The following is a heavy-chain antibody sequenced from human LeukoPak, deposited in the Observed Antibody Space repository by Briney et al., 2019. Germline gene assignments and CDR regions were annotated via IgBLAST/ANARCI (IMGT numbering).Heavy chain of an antibody. CDR1: GGSISSYY. CDR3: ARQTPYMGSADPGDWFDP. CDR2: IYYSGST. D-gene: IGHD3-10*01. J-gene: IGHJ5*02. V-gene: IGHV4-59*08. Sequence: SETLSLTCTVSGGSISSYYWSWIRQPPGKGLEWIGYIYYSGSTNYNPSLKSRVTISVDTSKNQFSLKLSSVTAADTAVYYCARQTPYMGSADPGDWFDPWGQGTLVTVSS.